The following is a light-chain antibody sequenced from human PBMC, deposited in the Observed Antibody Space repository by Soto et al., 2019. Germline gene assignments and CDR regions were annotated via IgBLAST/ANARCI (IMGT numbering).Light chain of an antibody. CDR1: HSLFDSSYTKTY. CDR2: WAS. J-gene: IGKJ2*01. V-gene: IGKV4-1*01. CDR3: HQYYSIPYT. Sequence: DLVLTQSPDSLAVSLGERATINCRSSHSLFDSSYTKTYLAWYQQRPGQPPKLLIYWASTRQSGVPDRFSGGGSATDFTLTISRLQAEDVAIYYCHQYYSIPYTFGQGTRLEI.